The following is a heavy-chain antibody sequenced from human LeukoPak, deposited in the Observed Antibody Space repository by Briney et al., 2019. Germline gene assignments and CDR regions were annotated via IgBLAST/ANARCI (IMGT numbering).Heavy chain of an antibody. CDR3: ARDWGGEYCSSTSCSTYFDY. CDR2: ISGSSSAI. D-gene: IGHD2-2*01. Sequence: GGSLRLSCAASGFTFSTYGMSWVRQAPGKGLEGLSYISGSSSAINYADSVKGRFTISRDNAKNSLYLQMNSLRAEDTAVYYCARDWGGEYCSSTSCSTYFDYWGQGTLVTVSS. V-gene: IGHV3-48*04. J-gene: IGHJ4*02. CDR1: GFTFSTYG.